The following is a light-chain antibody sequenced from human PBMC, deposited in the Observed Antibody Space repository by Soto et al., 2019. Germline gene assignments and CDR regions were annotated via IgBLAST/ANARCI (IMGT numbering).Light chain of an antibody. CDR2: ATS. CDR3: QSYDSSLRAFYV. Sequence: QYVLTQPPSVSGAPGQRVTISCTGNRSNIGAGYAVNWYQQLPGTSPNLLIYATSDRPSRVPDRFSGSKSGTSASLAITGLQAEGEADYYCQSYDSSLRAFYVFGTGTKVTVL. CDR1: RSNIGAGYA. J-gene: IGLJ1*01. V-gene: IGLV1-40*01.